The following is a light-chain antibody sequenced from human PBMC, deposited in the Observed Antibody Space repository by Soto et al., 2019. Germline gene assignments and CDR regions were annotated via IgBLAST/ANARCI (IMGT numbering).Light chain of an antibody. Sequence: QSVLTQPPSASGTPGQGITISCSGVSSNIGTNTVTWYQQLPGTAPRLLIYSDNQRPSGVPDRFSGSKSGTSASLAISGLQSEDEADYYCAAWDVSFVVFGGGTKLTVL. CDR1: SSNIGTNT. J-gene: IGLJ2*01. CDR2: SDN. CDR3: AAWDVSFVV. V-gene: IGLV1-44*01.